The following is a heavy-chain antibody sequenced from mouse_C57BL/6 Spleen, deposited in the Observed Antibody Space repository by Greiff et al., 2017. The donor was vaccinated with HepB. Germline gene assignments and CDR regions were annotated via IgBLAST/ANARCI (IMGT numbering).Heavy chain of an antibody. CDR2: IDPEDGDT. V-gene: IGHV14-1*01. J-gene: IGHJ3*01. CDR1: GFNIKDYY. Sequence: EVKLQESGAELVRPGASVKLSCTASGFNIKDYYMHWVKQRPEQGLEWIGRIDPEDGDTEYAPKFQGKATMTADTSSNTAYLQLSSLTSEDTAVYYCTCYGSSYWFAYWGQGTLVTVSA. CDR3: TCYGSSYWFAY. D-gene: IGHD1-1*01.